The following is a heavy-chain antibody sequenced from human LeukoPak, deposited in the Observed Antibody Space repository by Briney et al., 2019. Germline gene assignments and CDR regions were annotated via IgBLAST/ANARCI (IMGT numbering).Heavy chain of an antibody. Sequence: GGSLRLSCAASGFTFDDSVMPWVRQAPGKALEWVSLINWDGASTYYADSVKGRFTISRDNSKDSLYLQMNSLRPEDTAWYYCAKGRGGSGWYAEYWGQGTLVTVSS. CDR1: GFTFDDSV. J-gene: IGHJ4*02. V-gene: IGHV3-43D*03. D-gene: IGHD6-19*01. CDR2: INWDGAST. CDR3: AKGRGGSGWYAEY.